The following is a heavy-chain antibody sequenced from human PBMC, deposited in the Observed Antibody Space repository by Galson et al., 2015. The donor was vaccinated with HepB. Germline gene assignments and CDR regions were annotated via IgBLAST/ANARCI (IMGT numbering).Heavy chain of an antibody. J-gene: IGHJ4*02. CDR1: GFTFSSYA. CDR3: ARDLAPYGSGSYYKNY. Sequence: SLRLSCAASGFTFSSYAMHWVRQAPGKGLEWVAVISYDGSNKYYADSVKGRFTISRDNSKNTLYLQMNSLRAEDTAVYYCARDLAPYGSGSYYKNYWGQGTLVTVSS. CDR2: ISYDGSNK. V-gene: IGHV3-30-3*01. D-gene: IGHD3-10*01.